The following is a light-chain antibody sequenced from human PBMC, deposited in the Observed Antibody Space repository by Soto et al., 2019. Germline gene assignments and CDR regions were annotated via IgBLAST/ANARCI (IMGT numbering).Light chain of an antibody. V-gene: IGKV1-5*01. J-gene: IGKJ1*01. CDR2: DAF. Sequence: DLQMTQSPSTLSASVGDRVTITCRASQTISSWLAWYQQKPGQAPKLLIHDAFTLESGVASRFSGRGSGTEYTLTITGLQPDGFETYYCQEYKSYLQTFGQGIKGES. CDR1: QTISSW. CDR3: QEYKSYLQT.